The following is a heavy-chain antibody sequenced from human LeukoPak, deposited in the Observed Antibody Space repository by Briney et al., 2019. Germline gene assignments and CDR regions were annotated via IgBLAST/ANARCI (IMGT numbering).Heavy chain of an antibody. CDR1: GFTFSSYG. CDR3: AKDSSSSGVFWFDP. CDR2: IWYDGSNK. Sequence: GGSLRLSCAASGFTFSSYGMHWVRQAPGKGLEWVAVIWYDGSNKYYADSVKGRFTISRDNSKNTLYLQMNSLRAEDTAVYYCAKDSSSSGVFWFDPWGQGTLVTVSS. V-gene: IGHV3-33*06. J-gene: IGHJ5*02. D-gene: IGHD6-6*01.